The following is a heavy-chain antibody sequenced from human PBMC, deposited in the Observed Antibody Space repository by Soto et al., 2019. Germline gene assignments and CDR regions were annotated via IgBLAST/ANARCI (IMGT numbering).Heavy chain of an antibody. CDR3: ARDGYDYGDYGGGNFDY. CDR1: GFTFSSYS. J-gene: IGHJ4*02. Sequence: EVQLVESGGGLVKPGGSLRLSCAASGFTFSSYSMNWVRQAPGKGLEWVSSISSSSSYIYYADSVKGRFTISRDNAKNSLYLQMNSLRAEDTAVYYCARDGYDYGDYGGGNFDYWGQGTLVTVSS. V-gene: IGHV3-21*01. D-gene: IGHD4-17*01. CDR2: ISSSSSYI.